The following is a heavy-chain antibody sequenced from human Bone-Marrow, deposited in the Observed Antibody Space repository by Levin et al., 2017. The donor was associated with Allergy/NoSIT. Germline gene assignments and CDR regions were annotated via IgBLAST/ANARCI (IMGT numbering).Heavy chain of an antibody. V-gene: IGHV4-61*03. CDR1: GDSIITDRYY. D-gene: IGHD5-12*01. CDR2: IFHSGST. J-gene: IGHJ4*02. CDR3: ARGGLAVATQFDS. Sequence: SETLSLTCSVFGDSIITDRYYWSWIRQTPGTGLEWIASIFHSGSTRSNPSLKSRITISIDTSKNHFSLRLTSLTAADTAVSSCARGGLAVATQFDSWGQGSRVTVSS.